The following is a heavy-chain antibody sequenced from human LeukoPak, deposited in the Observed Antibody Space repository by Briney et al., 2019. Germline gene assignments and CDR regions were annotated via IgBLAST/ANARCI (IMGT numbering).Heavy chain of an antibody. D-gene: IGHD3-22*01. CDR2: INPNSGGT. Sequence: GASVKVSCKASGYTFTGYYMHWVRQAPGRGLEWMGWINPNSGGTNYAQKFQGRVTMTRDTPISTAYMELSRLRSDDTAVYYCARDPRTQKHYYDSSGYVSGWFDPWGQGTLVTVSS. CDR1: GYTFTGYY. V-gene: IGHV1-2*02. J-gene: IGHJ5*02. CDR3: ARDPRTQKHYYDSSGYVSGWFDP.